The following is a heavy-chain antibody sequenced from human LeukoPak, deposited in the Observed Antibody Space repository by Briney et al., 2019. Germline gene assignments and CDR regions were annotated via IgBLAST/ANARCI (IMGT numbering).Heavy chain of an antibody. Sequence: GGSLRLSCAASGFTFSSYWMSWVRQAPGKGLEWVANIKQDGSEKYYVDSVKGRFTISRDNAKNSLYLQMNSLRAEDTAVYYCGNLPRGSVRHDAFDIWGQGTMVTVSS. CDR3: GNLPRGSVRHDAFDI. D-gene: IGHD3-10*01. CDR1: GFTFSSYW. V-gene: IGHV3-7*01. CDR2: IKQDGSEK. J-gene: IGHJ3*02.